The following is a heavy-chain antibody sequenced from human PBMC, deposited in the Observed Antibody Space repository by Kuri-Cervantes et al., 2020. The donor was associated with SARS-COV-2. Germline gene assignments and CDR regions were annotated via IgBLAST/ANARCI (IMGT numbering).Heavy chain of an antibody. CDR2: ISSSSSYI. J-gene: IGHJ6*03. CDR1: GFTFSSYS. Sequence: GGSLRLSCAASGFTFSSYSMNWVRQAPGKGLEWVSSISSSSSYIYYADSVKGRFTISRDNAKNSLYLQMNSLRAEDTAVYYCAKASLVGYYYYYMDVWGKGTTVTVSS. V-gene: IGHV3-21*04. D-gene: IGHD1-26*01. CDR3: AKASLVGYYYYYMDV.